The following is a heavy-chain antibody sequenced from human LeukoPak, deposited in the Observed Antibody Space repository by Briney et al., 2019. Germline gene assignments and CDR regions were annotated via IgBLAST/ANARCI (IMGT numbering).Heavy chain of an antibody. CDR2: INSDGSST. CDR3: ARREQQLVLLYYHYYMDV. D-gene: IGHD6-13*01. J-gene: IGHJ6*03. CDR1: GFTFSSYA. Sequence: GGSLRLSCAASGFTFSSYAMSWVRQAPGKGLEWVSRINSDGSSTSYADSVKGRFTISRDNAKNTLYLQMNSLRAEDTAVYYCARREQQLVLLYYHYYMDVWGKGTTVTVSS. V-gene: IGHV3-74*01.